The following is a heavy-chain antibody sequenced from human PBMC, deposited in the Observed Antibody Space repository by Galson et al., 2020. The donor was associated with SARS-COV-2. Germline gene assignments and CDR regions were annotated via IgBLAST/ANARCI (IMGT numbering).Heavy chain of an antibody. D-gene: IGHD3-16*01. V-gene: IGHV3-74*03. CDR3: TRITFKGAFFDY. CDR1: GFSFSSYW. J-gene: IGHJ4*02. Sequence: GESLKISCAASGFSFSSYWMHWVRQAPGKGLVWVSRIDRDGTTTTYADSVKGRFTISRDNAKNTLYLQMNSLRAEDTAVYYCTRITFKGAFFDYWGQGTLVTVSS. CDR2: IDRDGTTT.